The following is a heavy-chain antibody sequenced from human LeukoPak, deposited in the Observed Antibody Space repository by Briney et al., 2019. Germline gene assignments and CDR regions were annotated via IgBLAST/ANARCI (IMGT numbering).Heavy chain of an antibody. CDR3: ARGPYSSRYDY. Sequence: SETLSLTCTVSGGSISSSYWSWIRQPPGKRLEWIGYIYYSGSTNYNPSLKSRVTMSVDTSKNQFSLNLSSVTAADTAVYYCARGPYSSRYDYWGQGTVVTVSS. V-gene: IGHV4-59*01. CDR2: IYYSGST. J-gene: IGHJ4*02. D-gene: IGHD6-13*01. CDR1: GGSISSSY.